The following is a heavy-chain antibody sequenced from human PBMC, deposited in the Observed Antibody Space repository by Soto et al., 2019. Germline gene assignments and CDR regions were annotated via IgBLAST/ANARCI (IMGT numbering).Heavy chain of an antibody. J-gene: IGHJ5*02. CDR2: IIPIFGTA. D-gene: IGHD1-26*01. CDR3: ASEQDSGSYSWDWFDP. Sequence: GASVKVSCKASGGTFSSYAISWVRQAPGQGLEWMGGIIPIFGTANYAQKFQGRVTITADESASTAYMELSSLRSEDTAVYYCASEQDSGSYSWDWFDPWGQGTLVTVS. V-gene: IGHV1-69*13. CDR1: GGTFSSYA.